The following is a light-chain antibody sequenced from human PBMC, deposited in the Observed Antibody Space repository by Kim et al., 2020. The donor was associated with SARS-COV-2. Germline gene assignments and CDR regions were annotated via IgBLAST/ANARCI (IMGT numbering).Light chain of an antibody. CDR2: GAS. CDR1: QTINNY. CDR3: LQSYSFPFT. V-gene: IGKV1-39*01. J-gene: IGKJ4*01. Sequence: DIQMTQSPSSLSASVGDRVIITCRSSQTINNYLNWYQQKPGKAPKLLIRGASSLESGVPSGFSGSGSGTDFILTISSLQPEDYATYYCLQSYSFPFTFGGGTKVDIK.